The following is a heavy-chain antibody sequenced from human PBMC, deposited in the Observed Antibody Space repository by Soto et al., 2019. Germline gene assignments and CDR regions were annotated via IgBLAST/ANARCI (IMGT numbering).Heavy chain of an antibody. D-gene: IGHD3-3*01. V-gene: IGHV4-34*01. CDR1: GGSFSGYY. CDR2: INHSGST. CDR3: AREGRIFGVVTQGWFDP. Sequence: SETLSLTCAVYGGSFSGYYWSWIRQPPGKGLEWTGEINHSGSTNYNPSLKSRVTISVDTSKNQFSLKLSSVTAADTAVYYCAREGRIFGVVTQGWFDPWGQGTLVTVSS. J-gene: IGHJ5*02.